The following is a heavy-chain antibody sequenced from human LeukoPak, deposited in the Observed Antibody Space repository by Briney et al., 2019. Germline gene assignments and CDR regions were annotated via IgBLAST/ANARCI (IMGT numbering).Heavy chain of an antibody. CDR1: GGSISSYY. D-gene: IGHD3-22*01. J-gene: IGHJ6*02. CDR3: ARSGRYYYDSSGYYFYYYYGMDV. Sequence: SETLSLTCTVSGGSISSYYWSWIRQPPGKGLEWIGYIYYSGSTNYNPSLESRVTISVDTSKNQFSLKLSSVTAADTAVYYCARSGRYYYDSSGYYFYYYYGMDVWGQGTTVTVSS. V-gene: IGHV4-59*01. CDR2: IYYSGST.